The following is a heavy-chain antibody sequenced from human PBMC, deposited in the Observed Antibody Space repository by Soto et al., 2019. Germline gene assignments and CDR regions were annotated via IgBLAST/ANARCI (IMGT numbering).Heavy chain of an antibody. Sequence: GGSISSGDYYWSWIRQPPGKGLEWIGYIYYSGSTYYNPSLKSRVTISVDTSKNQFSLKLSSVTAADTAVYYCARGSGGYDFWSGYLSRGMDVWGQGTSVTVSS. J-gene: IGHJ6*02. D-gene: IGHD3-3*01. CDR3: ARGSGGYDFWSGYLSRGMDV. CDR1: GGSISSGDYY. CDR2: IYYSGST. V-gene: IGHV4-30-4*01.